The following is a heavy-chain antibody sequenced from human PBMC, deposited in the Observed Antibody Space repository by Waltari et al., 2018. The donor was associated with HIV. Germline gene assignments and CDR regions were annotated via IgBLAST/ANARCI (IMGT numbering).Heavy chain of an antibody. Sequence: QLQLQESGPGLVKPSETLSLTCTVSGGSISSSSYYWGWIRQPPGKGLEWIGSIYYSGSTYYNPSLKSRVTISVDTSKNQFSLKLSSVTAADTAVYYCARGSVVVPGSFDYWGQGTLVTVSS. D-gene: IGHD2-21*01. V-gene: IGHV4-39*07. CDR1: GGSISSSSYY. CDR3: ARGSVVVPGSFDY. J-gene: IGHJ4*02. CDR2: IYYSGST.